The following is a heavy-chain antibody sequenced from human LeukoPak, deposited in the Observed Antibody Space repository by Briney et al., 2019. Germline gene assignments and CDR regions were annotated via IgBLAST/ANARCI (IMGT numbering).Heavy chain of an antibody. D-gene: IGHD3-22*01. CDR3: ARVAPHYYDSSGYYDFDY. J-gene: IGHJ4*02. CDR2: ISWNSGSI. CDR1: GFTFDDYA. Sequence: GRSLRLSCAASGFTFDDYAMHWVRQAPEKGLEWVSGISWNSGSIGYADSVKGRFTISRDNAKNSLYLQMNSLRAEDTAVYYCARVAPHYYDSSGYYDFDYWGQGTLVTVSS. V-gene: IGHV3-9*01.